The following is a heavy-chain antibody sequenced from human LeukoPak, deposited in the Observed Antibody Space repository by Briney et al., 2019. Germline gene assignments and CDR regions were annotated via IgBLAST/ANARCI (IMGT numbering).Heavy chain of an antibody. CDR1: GFTFTTFW. CDR3: TTPSYYDFWSGYYKGGY. V-gene: IGHV3-15*01. Sequence: GGSLRLSCATSGFTFTTFWMRWVRQAPGKGLEWVGRIKSKTDGGTTDYAAPVKGRFTISRDDSKNTLYLQMNSLKTEDTAVYYCTTPSYYDFWSGYYKGGYWGQGTLVTVSS. CDR2: IKSKTDGGTT. J-gene: IGHJ4*02. D-gene: IGHD3-3*01.